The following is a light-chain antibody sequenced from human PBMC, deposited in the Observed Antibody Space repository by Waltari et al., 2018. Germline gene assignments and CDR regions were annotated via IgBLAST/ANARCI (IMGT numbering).Light chain of an antibody. V-gene: IGLV1-40*01. CDR1: SSNIGAGHD. CDR3: QSYDNSLSGSRV. Sequence: QSVLTQPPSVSGAPGQRVTISCTGSSSNIGAGHDVHWYQQLPGTAPKLLIYANSNRPSGVPDRFSGSKSCTSASLAITGLQAEDEADYYCQSYDNSLSGSRVFGGGTKLTVL. J-gene: IGLJ3*02. CDR2: ANS.